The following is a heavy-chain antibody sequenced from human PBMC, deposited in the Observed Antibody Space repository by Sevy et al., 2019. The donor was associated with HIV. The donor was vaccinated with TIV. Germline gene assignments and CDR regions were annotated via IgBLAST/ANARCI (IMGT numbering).Heavy chain of an antibody. CDR1: GYSFTSYW. CDR3: ARHVYCSGGSCYSDY. CDR2: IYPGDSDT. V-gene: IGHV5-51*01. Sequence: GESLKISCKGSGYSFTSYWIGWVRQMPGKGLEWMGIIYPGDSDTRYSPSFQGQVTISADKSIRTAYLQWSSLKASDTAMYYCARHVYCSGGSCYSDYWGQGTLVTVSS. J-gene: IGHJ4*02. D-gene: IGHD2-15*01.